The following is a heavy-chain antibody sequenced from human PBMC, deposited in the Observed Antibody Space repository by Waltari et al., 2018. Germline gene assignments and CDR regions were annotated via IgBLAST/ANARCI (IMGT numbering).Heavy chain of an antibody. D-gene: IGHD3-10*01. Sequence: EVQLVESGGGVVRPGGSLRLSCAASGFTFDDYGMSWVRQAPGKGLEWVSAISGSGGSTYYADAVKGRFTISRDNSKNTLYLQMNSLRAEDTAVYYCAKDYYYGSGSSFDYWGQGTLVTVSS. V-gene: IGHV3-23*04. CDR2: ISGSGGST. J-gene: IGHJ4*02. CDR3: AKDYYYGSGSSFDY. CDR1: GFTFDDYG.